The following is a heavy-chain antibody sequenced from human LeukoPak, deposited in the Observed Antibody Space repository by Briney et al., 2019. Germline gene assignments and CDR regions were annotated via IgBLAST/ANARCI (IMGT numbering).Heavy chain of an antibody. D-gene: IGHD3-3*01. Sequence: SQTLSLTCAVYGGSFSGYYWSWIRHPPGKGLEWIGEINHSGSTNYNPSLKSRVTISVDTSKNQFSLKLSSVTAADTAVYYCARCGKKNYDFWSGHYYYYYMDVWGKGTTVTVSS. J-gene: IGHJ6*03. CDR1: GGSFSGYY. V-gene: IGHV4-34*01. CDR3: ARCGKKNYDFWSGHYYYYYMDV. CDR2: INHSGST.